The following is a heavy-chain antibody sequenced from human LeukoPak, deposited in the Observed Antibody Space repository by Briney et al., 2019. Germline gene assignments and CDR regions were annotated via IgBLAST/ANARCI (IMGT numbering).Heavy chain of an antibody. D-gene: IGHD3-9*01. Sequence: ASVKVSCKASGYTFTGYYMHWVRQAPGQGLEWMGWINPNSGGTNYAQKSQGRVTMTRDTSISTAYMELSRLRSDDTAVYYCARAGLHYDILTGYPATDYWGQGTLVTVSS. J-gene: IGHJ4*02. CDR3: ARAGLHYDILTGYPATDY. V-gene: IGHV1-2*02. CDR2: INPNSGGT. CDR1: GYTFTGYY.